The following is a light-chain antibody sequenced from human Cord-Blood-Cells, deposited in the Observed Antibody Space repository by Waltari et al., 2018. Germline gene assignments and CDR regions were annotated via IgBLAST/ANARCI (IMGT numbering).Light chain of an antibody. CDR3: CSYAGSYTVV. V-gene: IGLV2-11*01. CDR1: SRDVGGYTH. J-gene: IGLJ2*01. CDR2: DVS. Sequence: QSALTQPRSVSGSPGQSVTISCTGTSRDVGGYTHVSWYQQHPGKAPKLMIYDVSKRPSGVPDRFSGSKSGNTASLTISGLQAEDEADYYCCSYAGSYTVVFGGGTKLTVL.